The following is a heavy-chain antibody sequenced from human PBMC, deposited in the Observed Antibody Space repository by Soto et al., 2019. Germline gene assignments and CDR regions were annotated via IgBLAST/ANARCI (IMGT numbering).Heavy chain of an antibody. CDR2: IKQDGSEK. J-gene: IGHJ1*01. CDR3: ARSHYFYSSGYPTPADAEYFQH. D-gene: IGHD3-22*01. V-gene: IGHV3-7*03. CDR1: GFTFSSYW. Sequence: EVQLVESGGGLVQPGGSLRLSCAASGFTFSSYWMSWVRQAPGKGLEWVANIKQDGSEKYYVDSVKGRFTISRDNAKKSPYLRMSSLRAADTAVYYCARSHYFYSSGYPTPADAEYFQHLGQGTLVTVSS.